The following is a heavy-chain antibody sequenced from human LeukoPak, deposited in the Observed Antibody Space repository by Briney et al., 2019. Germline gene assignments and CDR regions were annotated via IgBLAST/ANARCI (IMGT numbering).Heavy chain of an antibody. D-gene: IGHD6-13*01. Sequence: GGSLRLSCAASGFTFDDYAMHWVRQAPGKGLEWVSGISWNSGSIGYADSVKGRFTISRDNAKNSLYLQMNSLRAEDTALYYCAKTSYSSSWYETGFFDYWGQGTLVTVSS. CDR2: ISWNSGSI. CDR1: GFTFDDYA. V-gene: IGHV3-9*01. J-gene: IGHJ4*02. CDR3: AKTSYSSSWYETGFFDY.